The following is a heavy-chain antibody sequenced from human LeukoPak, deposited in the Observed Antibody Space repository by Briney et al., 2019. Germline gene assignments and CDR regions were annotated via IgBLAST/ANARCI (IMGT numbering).Heavy chain of an antibody. CDR2: ISASGGST. D-gene: IGHD4-23*01. CDR3: ARRAGGYSHPYDY. J-gene: IGHJ4*02. Sequence: PGGSLRLSCAASGFTFSTYAMSWVRQAPGKGLEWVSAISASGGSTYYADSVKGRFTISRDISKNTLYLQMNSLRVDDTAVYYCARRAGGYSHPYDYWGQGILVTVSS. V-gene: IGHV3-23*01. CDR1: GFTFSTYA.